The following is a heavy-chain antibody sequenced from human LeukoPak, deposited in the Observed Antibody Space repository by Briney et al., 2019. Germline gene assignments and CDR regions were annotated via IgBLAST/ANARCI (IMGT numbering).Heavy chain of an antibody. CDR3: ARFGSGWWYNDY. V-gene: IGHV4-39*07. D-gene: IGHD6-19*01. J-gene: IGHJ4*02. CDR1: GFTFSNHNM. Sequence: GSLRLSCAASGFTFSNHNMDWVRQAPGKGLEWIGSIYYSGSTYYNPSLKSRVTISVDTSKNQFSLKLSSVTAADTAVYYCARFGSGWWYNDYWGQGTLVTVSS. CDR2: IYYSGST.